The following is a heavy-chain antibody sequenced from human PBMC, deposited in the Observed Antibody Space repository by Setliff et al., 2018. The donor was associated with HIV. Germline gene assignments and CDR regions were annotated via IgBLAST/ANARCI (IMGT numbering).Heavy chain of an antibody. CDR1: GDTLTKLS. D-gene: IGHD3-3*02. CDR3: AAPSSVYIFGVLTPVSFDY. J-gene: IGHJ4*02. CDR2: FDHEEGKI. V-gene: IGHV1-24*01. Sequence: GASVKVSCKVSGDTLTKLSIYWVRQAPGKGPEWMGGFDHEEGKIIYAQKFQGRVSMTEDTSTDTAYMDLSSLRSDDTAVYYCAAPSSVYIFGVLTPVSFDYWGQGTLVTVSS.